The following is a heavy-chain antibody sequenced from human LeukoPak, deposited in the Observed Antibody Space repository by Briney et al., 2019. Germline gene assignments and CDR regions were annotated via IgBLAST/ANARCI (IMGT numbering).Heavy chain of an antibody. CDR2: ISYDGSNK. J-gene: IGHJ4*02. CDR1: GFTFSSYA. D-gene: IGHD3-3*01. V-gene: IGHV3-30-3*01. Sequence: GGSLRLSCAASGFTFSSYAMHWVRQAPGKGLEWVAVISYDGSNKYYADSVKGRFTISRDNSKNTLYLQMNSLRAEDTAVYYCARVPRTIIRFLEWSDQYYFDYWGQGTLVTVSS. CDR3: ARVPRTIIRFLEWSDQYYFDY.